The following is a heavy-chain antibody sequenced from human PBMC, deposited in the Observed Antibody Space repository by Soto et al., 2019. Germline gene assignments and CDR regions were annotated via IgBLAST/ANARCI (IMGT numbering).Heavy chain of an antibody. D-gene: IGHD2-2*01. J-gene: IGHJ4*02. Sequence: QPVGSLRLSCAASGFTFSSYAMSWVRQAPGKGLEWVSAISGSGGSTYYADSVKGRFTISRDNSKNTLYLQMNSLRAEDTAVYYCAKGSEYCSSTSCYFLFDYWGQGTLVTVSS. CDR1: GFTFSSYA. CDR2: ISGSGGST. CDR3: AKGSEYCSSTSCYFLFDY. V-gene: IGHV3-23*01.